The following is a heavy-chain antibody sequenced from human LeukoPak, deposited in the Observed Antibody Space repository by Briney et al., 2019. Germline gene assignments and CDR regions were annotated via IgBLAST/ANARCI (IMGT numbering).Heavy chain of an antibody. Sequence: GGSLRLSCAASGFTFSSYGMHWVRQAPGKGLEGVAVIWYDGSNKYYADSVKGRFTISRDNSKNTLYLQMNSLRAEDTAVYYCARAGEGLLIYYFDYWGQGTLVTVSS. J-gene: IGHJ4*02. CDR3: ARAGEGLLIYYFDY. D-gene: IGHD3-16*01. CDR2: IWYDGSNK. V-gene: IGHV3-33*01. CDR1: GFTFSSYG.